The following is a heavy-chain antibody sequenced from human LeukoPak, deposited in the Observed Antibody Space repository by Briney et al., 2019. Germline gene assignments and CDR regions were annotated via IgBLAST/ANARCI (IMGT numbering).Heavy chain of an antibody. CDR3: ARRANYDFWSGYYIYYYYYGMDV. J-gene: IGHJ6*02. V-gene: IGHV3-33*01. CDR1: GFTFSSYG. Sequence: GGSLRLSCAASGFTFSSYGMHWVRQAPGKGLEWVAVIWYDGSNKYYADSVKGRFTISRDNSKNTLYLQMNSLRAEDTAVYYCARRANYDFWSGYYIYYYYYGMDVWGQGTTVTVSS. CDR2: IWYDGSNK. D-gene: IGHD3-3*01.